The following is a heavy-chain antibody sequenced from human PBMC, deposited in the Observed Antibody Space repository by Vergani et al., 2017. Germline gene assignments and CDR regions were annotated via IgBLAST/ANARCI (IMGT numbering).Heavy chain of an antibody. Sequence: QVQLVQSGAEVKKPGASVKVSCKASGYTFTSYGISWVRQAPGQGLEWMGWISAYNGNTNYAQKIQGRVTMTTDTSTSTAYMELRSLRTDDTAVYYCARDPPRITIFGVDPFDYGGQGTLVTVSS. CDR3: ARDPPRITIFGVDPFDY. CDR1: GYTFTSYG. CDR2: ISAYNGNT. J-gene: IGHJ4*02. V-gene: IGHV1-18*01. D-gene: IGHD3-3*01.